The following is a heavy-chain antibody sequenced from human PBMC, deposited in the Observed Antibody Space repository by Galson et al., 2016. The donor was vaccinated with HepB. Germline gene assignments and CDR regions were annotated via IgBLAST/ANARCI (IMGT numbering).Heavy chain of an antibody. Sequence: SLRLSCEASGLPFRTYWMHWVGQAPGQGPVWVSRIHPDGSGKSYADSVQGRFTISRDNSKNMLYLQMNNLRAEDTALYYCVRDHIGGWFTDVWGQGTTVTVSS. CDR1: GLPFRTYW. J-gene: IGHJ6*02. D-gene: IGHD6-19*01. CDR2: IHPDGSGK. CDR3: VRDHIGGWFTDV. V-gene: IGHV3-74*01.